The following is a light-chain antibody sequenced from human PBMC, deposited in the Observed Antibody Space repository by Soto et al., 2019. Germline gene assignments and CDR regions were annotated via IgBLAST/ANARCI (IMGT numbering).Light chain of an antibody. J-gene: IGLJ2*01. CDR3: LLHYGGVKV. CDR1: TGAVTSGYY. Sequence: QAVVTQEPSLTVSPGGPVTLTCASNTGAVTSGYYPNWFQQKPGQAPRALIYTTNKRHSWTPARFSGSLLGGKAALTLSGVQPEDEAEYYCLLHYGGVKVFGGGTKLTVL. CDR2: TTN. V-gene: IGLV7-43*01.